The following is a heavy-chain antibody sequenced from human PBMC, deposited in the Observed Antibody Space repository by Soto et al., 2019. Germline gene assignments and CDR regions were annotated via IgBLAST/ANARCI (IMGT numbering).Heavy chain of an antibody. D-gene: IGHD1-1*01. CDR2: IYYSGST. CDR1: GGSISSSSYY. V-gene: IGHV4-39*01. Sequence: PSETLSLTCTVSGGSISSSSYYWGWIRQPPGKGLEWIGSIYYSGSTYYNPSLKSRVTISVDTSKNQFSLKLSSVTAADTAVYYCARTVAPYNCSHYNCFDPWGQGTLVTVSS. CDR3: ARTVAPYNCSHYNCFDP. J-gene: IGHJ5*02.